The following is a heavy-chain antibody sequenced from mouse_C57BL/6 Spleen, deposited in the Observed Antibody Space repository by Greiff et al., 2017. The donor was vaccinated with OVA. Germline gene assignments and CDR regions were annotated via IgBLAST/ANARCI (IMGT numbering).Heavy chain of an antibody. CDR1: GFSLTSYG. CDR2: IWSGGST. D-gene: IGHD1-1*01. CDR3: ARKGDYYGSSSHWYFDV. Sequence: QVQLKQSGPGLVQPSQSLSITCTVSGFSLTSYGVHWVRQSPGKGLEWLGVIWSGGSTDYNAAFISRLSISKDNSKSQVFFKMNSLQADDTAIYYCARKGDYYGSSSHWYFDVWGTGTTGTVSS. J-gene: IGHJ1*03. V-gene: IGHV2-2*01.